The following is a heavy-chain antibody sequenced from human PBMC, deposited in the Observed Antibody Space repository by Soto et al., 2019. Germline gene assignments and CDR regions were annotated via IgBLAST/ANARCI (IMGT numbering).Heavy chain of an antibody. CDR3: ARDSWIQTNYFDY. CDR2: IDTGNGDT. CDR1: GYTFTSYA. V-gene: IGHV1-3*04. J-gene: IGHJ4*02. D-gene: IGHD1-26*01. Sequence: ASVKVSCKASGYTFTSYAMHWVRQAPGQSLEWMGWIDTGNGDTKYSQNFQGRVTITRDTSASTAYMELSSLRSEDTAVYYCARDSWIQTNYFDYWGQGTMVTVPQ.